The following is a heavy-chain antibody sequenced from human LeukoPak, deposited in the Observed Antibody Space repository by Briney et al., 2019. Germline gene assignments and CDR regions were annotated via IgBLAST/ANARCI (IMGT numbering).Heavy chain of an antibody. CDR1: GGSFSGYY. V-gene: IGHV4-34*09. D-gene: IGHD3-22*01. CDR2: IYYSGST. Sequence: PSETLSLTCAVYGGSFSGYYWSWIRQPPGKGLEWIGYIYYSGSTYYNPSLKSRVTISVDTSKNQFSLKLSSVTAADTAVYYCARAITMMYYYFDYWGQGTLVTVSS. J-gene: IGHJ4*02. CDR3: ARAITMMYYYFDY.